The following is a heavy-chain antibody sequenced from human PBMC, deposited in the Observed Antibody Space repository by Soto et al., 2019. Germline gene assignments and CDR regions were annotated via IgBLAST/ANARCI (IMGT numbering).Heavy chain of an antibody. CDR1: GFSLSTSGVG. Sequence: SGPTLVNPTQTLTLTCTFSGFSLSTSGVGVGWIRQPPGKALEWLALIYWDDDKRYSPSLKSRLTITKDTSKNQVVLTMTNMDPVDTATYYCARATYDSSGYYFNHPTLHFDYWGQGTLVTVSS. V-gene: IGHV2-5*02. CDR2: IYWDDDK. CDR3: ARATYDSSGYYFNHPTLHFDY. J-gene: IGHJ4*02. D-gene: IGHD3-22*01.